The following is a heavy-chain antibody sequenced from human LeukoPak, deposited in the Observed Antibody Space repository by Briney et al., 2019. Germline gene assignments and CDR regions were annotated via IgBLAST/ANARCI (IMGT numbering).Heavy chain of an antibody. J-gene: IGHJ4*02. D-gene: IGHD4-17*01. CDR1: GGSFSSGDFY. V-gene: IGHV4-30-4*02. CDR3: ASLYGDYSFLDY. Sequence: KTSETLSLTCTVSGGSFSSGDFYWSWIRQPPGKGLEWIGYIYYTGSTSYNPSLKSRITISVDTSKNQFSLKLSSVTAADTAVYYCASLYGDYSFLDYWGQGTLVTVSS. CDR2: IYYTGST.